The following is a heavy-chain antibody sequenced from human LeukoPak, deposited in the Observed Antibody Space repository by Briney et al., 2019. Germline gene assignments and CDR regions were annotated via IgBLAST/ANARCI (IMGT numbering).Heavy chain of an antibody. Sequence: GGSQRLFCTASGFILGVYDMSWVRQARGKGLEWVCFIRSRGYGGSTDYAASVKDRFTISRDDSKNIAYLQINSLKTEGTAVYYCTRGAVGRHYYYGMDVWDQGTTVTVSS. CDR3: TRGAVGRHYYYGMDV. J-gene: IGHJ6*02. D-gene: IGHD2-15*01. CDR2: IRSRGYGGST. CDR1: GFILGVYD. V-gene: IGHV3-49*04.